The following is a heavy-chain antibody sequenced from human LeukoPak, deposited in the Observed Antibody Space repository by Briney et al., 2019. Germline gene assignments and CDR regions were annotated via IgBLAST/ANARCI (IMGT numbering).Heavy chain of an antibody. V-gene: IGHV3-21*01. CDR1: GFTFSSYS. J-gene: IGHJ4*02. D-gene: IGHD6-19*01. CDR3: ASCIAVAGTNWYFDY. Sequence: GGSLRLSCAASGFTFSSYSMNWVRQAPGKGLEWVSSISSSSSYIYYADSVKGRFTISRDNAKNSLYLQMDSLRAEDTAVYYCASCIAVAGTNWYFDYWGQGTLVTVSS. CDR2: ISSSSSYI.